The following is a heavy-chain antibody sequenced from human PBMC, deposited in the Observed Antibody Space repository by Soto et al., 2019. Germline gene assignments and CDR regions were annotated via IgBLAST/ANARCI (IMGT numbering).Heavy chain of an antibody. J-gene: IGHJ4*02. Sequence: ETLSLTCTVSGGSISSYYWSWIRQPPGKGLEWIGYIYYSGSTNYNPSLKSRVTISVDTSKNQFSLKLSSVTAADTAVYYCARVTFGGVMTYLFDYWGQGTLVTVS. V-gene: IGHV4-59*01. CDR3: ARVTFGGVMTYLFDY. CDR1: GGSISSYY. CDR2: IYYSGST. D-gene: IGHD3-16*01.